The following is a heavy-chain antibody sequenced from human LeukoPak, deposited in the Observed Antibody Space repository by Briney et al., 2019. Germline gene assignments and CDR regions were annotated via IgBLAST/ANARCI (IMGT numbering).Heavy chain of an antibody. Sequence: GGSLRLSCAASVFTFSSYSMNWVRQAPGKGLEWVSYISSSSSMIYYADSVKGRFTISRDNAKNSLYLQMKSLRDEDTAIYYCARGYGDLPARVPYFDYWGQGTLVTVSS. CDR2: ISSSSSMI. D-gene: IGHD4-17*01. CDR3: ARGYGDLPARVPYFDY. V-gene: IGHV3-48*02. CDR1: VFTFSSYS. J-gene: IGHJ4*02.